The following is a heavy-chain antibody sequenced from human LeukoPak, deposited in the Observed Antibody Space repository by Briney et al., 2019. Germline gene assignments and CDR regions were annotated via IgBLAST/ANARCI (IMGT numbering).Heavy chain of an antibody. J-gene: IGHJ3*02. CDR3: ARDRGYYDSSGYYPLGAFDI. CDR1: GGSISSYY. Sequence: SETLSLTCTVSGGSISSYYWSWIRQPPGKGLEWIWYIYYSGSTNYNPSLKSRVTISVDTSKNQFSLKLSSVTAADTAVYYCARDRGYYDSSGYYPLGAFDIWGQGTMVTASS. D-gene: IGHD3-22*01. CDR2: IYYSGST. V-gene: IGHV4-59*01.